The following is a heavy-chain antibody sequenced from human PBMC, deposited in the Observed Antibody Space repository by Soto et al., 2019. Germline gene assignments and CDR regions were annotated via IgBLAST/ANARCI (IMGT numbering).Heavy chain of an antibody. J-gene: IGHJ6*03. V-gene: IGHV3-23*01. CDR1: GFTFSSYA. Sequence: GGSLRLSCAASGFTFSSYAMSWVRQAPGKGLEWVSAISGSGGSTYYADSVKGRFTISRDNSKNTLYLQMNSLRAEDTAVYYCAKDALRSSSSAKRWVAGKKDNYYYYMDVWGKGTTVTVSS. CDR2: ISGSGGST. D-gene: IGHD6-6*01. CDR3: AKDALRSSSSAKRWVAGKKDNYYYYMDV.